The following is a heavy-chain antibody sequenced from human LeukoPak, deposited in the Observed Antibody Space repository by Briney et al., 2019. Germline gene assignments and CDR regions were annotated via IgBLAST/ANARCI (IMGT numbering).Heavy chain of an antibody. D-gene: IGHD2-15*01. CDR3: AKDFTRTYCSGATCYPDY. CDR1: GFIFSNYA. J-gene: IGHJ4*02. CDR2: IRYDGSNK. V-gene: IGHV3-30*02. Sequence: GGSLRLSCTASGFIFSNYAMTWVRQAPGKGLEWVAFIRYDGSNKYYADSVKGRFTISRDNSKNTLYLQMNSLRAEDTAVYYCAKDFTRTYCSGATCYPDYWGQGTLVTVSS.